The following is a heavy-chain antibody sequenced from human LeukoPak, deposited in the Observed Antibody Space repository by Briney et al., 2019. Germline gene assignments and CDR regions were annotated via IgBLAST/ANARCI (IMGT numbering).Heavy chain of an antibody. Sequence: SVKVSCKASGGTFRSNAISWVRQAPGQGLEWMGGITPIFGTANYAQKFQGRVTITAVESMSTAYMELSSLRSEDTAEYYCARGWLAETTVVTPYNYWGQGTLVTVSS. J-gene: IGHJ4*02. D-gene: IGHD4-23*01. CDR1: GGTFRSNA. CDR3: ARGWLAETTVVTPYNY. CDR2: ITPIFGTA. V-gene: IGHV1-69*13.